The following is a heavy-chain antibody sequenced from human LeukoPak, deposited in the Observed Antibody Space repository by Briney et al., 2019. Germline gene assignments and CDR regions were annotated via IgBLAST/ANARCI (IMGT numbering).Heavy chain of an antibody. CDR2: ISGSGGST. V-gene: IGHV3-23*01. CDR1: GFTFSSYA. J-gene: IGHJ4*02. CDR3: AKGGASSSRYPYYFDY. Sequence: GGSLRLSCAASGFTFSSYAMSWVCQAPGKGLEWVSAISGSGGSTYYADSVKGRFTISRDNSKNTLYLQMNSLRAEDTAVYYCAKGGASSSRYPYYFDYWGQGTLVTVSS. D-gene: IGHD6-13*01.